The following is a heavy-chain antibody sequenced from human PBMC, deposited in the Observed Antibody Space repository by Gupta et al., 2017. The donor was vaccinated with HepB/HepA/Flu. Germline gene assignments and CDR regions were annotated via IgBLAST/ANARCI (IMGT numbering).Heavy chain of an antibody. Sequence: PGKGLEWVSYISSSGSTIYYADSVKGRFTISRDNAKNSLYLQMNSLRAEDTAVYYCARDSIGGRGWFDPWGQGTLVTVSS. D-gene: IGHD3-16*01. J-gene: IGHJ5*02. CDR3: ARDSIGGRGWFDP. V-gene: IGHV3-11*04. CDR2: ISSSGSTI.